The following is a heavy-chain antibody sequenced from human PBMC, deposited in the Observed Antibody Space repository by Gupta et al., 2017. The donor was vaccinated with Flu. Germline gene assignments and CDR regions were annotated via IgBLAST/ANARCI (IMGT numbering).Heavy chain of an antibody. V-gene: IGHV3-21*01. Sequence: GFNFSSYSMNWVRQAPGKGLEWVSSISSSSSYIYYADSVKGRFTISRDNAKNSLYLQMNSLRAEDTAVYYCARAAATIDYWGQGTLVTVSA. CDR3: ARAAATIDY. CDR2: ISSSSSYI. CDR1: GFNFSSYS. J-gene: IGHJ4*02. D-gene: IGHD2-15*01.